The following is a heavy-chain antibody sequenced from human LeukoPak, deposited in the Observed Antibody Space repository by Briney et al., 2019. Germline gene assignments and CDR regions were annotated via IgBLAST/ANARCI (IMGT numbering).Heavy chain of an antibody. CDR3: ARLIDWYFDL. J-gene: IGHJ2*01. CDR2: IYIGHSDA. CDR1: GFNFARYW. V-gene: IGHV5-51*01. Sequence: GESLKISCEGSGFNFARYWIGWVRQIPGKGLDYMGIIYIGHSDARYSPSFQGHVTMSADKSTGTAFLQWSSLQASDTGIYYCARLIDWYFDLWGRGTLVTVSS.